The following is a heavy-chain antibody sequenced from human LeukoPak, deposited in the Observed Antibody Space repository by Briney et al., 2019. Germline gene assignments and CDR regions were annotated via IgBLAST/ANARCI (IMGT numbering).Heavy chain of an antibody. D-gene: IGHD6-13*01. Sequence: GGSLRLSCAASGFTFSTSWMTWVRQAPGKGLEWVSSISSSGSYIYYADSLKGRFTISRDNAKNSLYLQMNSLRAEDTAVYYCAREDASSWDYWGQGILVTVSS. J-gene: IGHJ4*02. CDR2: ISSSGSYI. V-gene: IGHV3-21*01. CDR3: AREDASSWDY. CDR1: GFTFSTSW.